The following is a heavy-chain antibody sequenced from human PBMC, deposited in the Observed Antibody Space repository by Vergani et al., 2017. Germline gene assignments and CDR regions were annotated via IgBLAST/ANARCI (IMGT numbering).Heavy chain of an antibody. CDR3: ARIDITMVRGVISYYFDY. V-gene: IGHV2-26*01. D-gene: IGHD3-10*01. Sequence: QVTLKESGPVLVKPTETPTLTCTVSGFSLSNARMGVSWIRQPPGKALEWLAHIFSNDEKSYSTSLKSRLTISKDTSKSQVVLTMTNMDPVDTATYYCARIDITMVRGVISYYFDYWGQGTLVTVSS. CDR1: GFSLSNARMG. CDR2: IFSNDEK. J-gene: IGHJ4*02.